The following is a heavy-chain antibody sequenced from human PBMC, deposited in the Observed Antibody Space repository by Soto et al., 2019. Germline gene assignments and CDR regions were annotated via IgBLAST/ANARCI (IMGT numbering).Heavy chain of an antibody. CDR2: IYYSGST. Sequence: QVQLQESGPGLVKPSETLSLTCTVSGGSVSSGSYYWSWIRQPPGKGLEWIGYIYYSGSTNYNPSLRSRVTISVDTSKNQFSLELSSVTAADTAVYYCARQDKRWLQLGYFDYWGQGTLVTVSS. CDR1: GGSVSSGSYY. J-gene: IGHJ4*02. CDR3: ARQDKRWLQLGYFDY. V-gene: IGHV4-61*01. D-gene: IGHD5-12*01.